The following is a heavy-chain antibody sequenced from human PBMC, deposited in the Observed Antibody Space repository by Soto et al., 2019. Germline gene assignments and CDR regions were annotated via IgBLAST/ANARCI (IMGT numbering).Heavy chain of an antibody. J-gene: IGHJ3*02. Sequence: EVQLVESGGDLVQPGQSLRLSCAASGFSFSSYSMNWVRQAPGKGLEWFSYLSSSKTYIWYADSVKGRFTISRDNAKNSLSLQMNSLRDEDTAVYYCVRDSGWAFDIWGLGTMVTVSS. CDR2: LSSSKTYI. D-gene: IGHD6-19*01. CDR3: VRDSGWAFDI. V-gene: IGHV3-48*02. CDR1: GFSFSSYS.